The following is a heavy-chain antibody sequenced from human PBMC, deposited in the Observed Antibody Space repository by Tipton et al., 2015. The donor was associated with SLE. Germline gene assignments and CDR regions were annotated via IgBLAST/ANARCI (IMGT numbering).Heavy chain of an antibody. V-gene: IGHV3-74*01. J-gene: IGHJ6*02. CDR3: ARQSQLLYYKGVDI. CDR1: GFTFSSYC. D-gene: IGHD2-2*01. Sequence: SLRLSCAASGFTFSSYCMHWVRQAPGKGLVWVSRIVRDGSTTTYADSVKSRFTISRDNAKNTLCLQMNSLRAEDTAVYYCARQSQLLYYKGVDIWGQG. CDR2: IVRDGSTT.